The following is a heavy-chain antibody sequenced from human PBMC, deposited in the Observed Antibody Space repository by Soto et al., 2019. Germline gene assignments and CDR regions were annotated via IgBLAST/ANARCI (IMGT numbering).Heavy chain of an antibody. J-gene: IGHJ6*02. Sequence: SETLSLTCTVSGGSISSGDYHWSWIRQPPGKGLEWIGAVYYSGGTYYNPSLKSRITISVDTSKNQFSLKLTSVTAADTAVYYCARDYRAPPAGAMDVWGQGTTVTVSS. CDR3: ARDYRAPPAGAMDV. D-gene: IGHD2-15*01. CDR1: GGSISSGDYH. CDR2: VYYSGGT. V-gene: IGHV4-30-4*01.